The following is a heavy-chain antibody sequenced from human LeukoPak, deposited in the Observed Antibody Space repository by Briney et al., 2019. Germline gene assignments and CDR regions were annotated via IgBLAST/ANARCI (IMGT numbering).Heavy chain of an antibody. V-gene: IGHV4-59*01. Sequence: SETLSLTCSVSGGXMSNYYCNWIRQPPGKGLEWIGYMFYTGSGKYNPSLKSRVTISVDTSKRQISLKLTSVTAADTAVYYCATNLPGYSYGYWVAWGQGTLVTVSS. D-gene: IGHD5-18*01. CDR2: MFYTGSG. J-gene: IGHJ5*02. CDR3: ATNLPGYSYGYWVA. CDR1: GGXMSNYY.